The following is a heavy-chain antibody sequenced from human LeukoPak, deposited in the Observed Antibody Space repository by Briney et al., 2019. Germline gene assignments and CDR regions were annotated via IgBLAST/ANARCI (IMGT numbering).Heavy chain of an antibody. Sequence: SETLSLTCTVSGGSISSSSYYWGWIRQPPGKGLEWIGSIYYSGSTYYNPSLKSRVTISVDTSKNQFSLKLSSVTAADTAVYYCASTTTSYCSGGSCYYFDYWGQGTLVTVSS. D-gene: IGHD2-15*01. CDR2: IYYSGST. CDR3: ASTTTSYCSGGSCYYFDY. J-gene: IGHJ4*02. CDR1: GGSISSSSYY. V-gene: IGHV4-39*01.